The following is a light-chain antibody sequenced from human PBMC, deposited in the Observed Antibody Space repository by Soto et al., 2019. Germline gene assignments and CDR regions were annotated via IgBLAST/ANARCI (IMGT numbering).Light chain of an antibody. J-gene: IGKJ1*01. Sequence: EIVLTQSPATLSVSPGERATLSCRASQSVSSNLAWYQQKPGQAPRLLIYGASTRATGIPARFSGSGSGTEFTLTISSLQSEDFAVYYCQQYNNWPLSFGQGN. CDR1: QSVSSN. CDR2: GAS. CDR3: QQYNNWPLS. V-gene: IGKV3-15*01.